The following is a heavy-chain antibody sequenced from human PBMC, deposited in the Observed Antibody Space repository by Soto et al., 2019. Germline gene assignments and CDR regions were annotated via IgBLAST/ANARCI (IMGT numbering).Heavy chain of an antibody. Sequence: GGSLRLSCAASGFTFSSYSMNWVRQAPGKGLEWVSYISSSSSTIYYADSVKGRFTISRDNAKNSLYLQMNSLRAEDTAVYYCARVIQYDILTGYDYYFDYWGQGTLVTVSS. CDR3: ARVIQYDILTGYDYYFDY. CDR2: ISSSSSTI. V-gene: IGHV3-48*01. CDR1: GFTFSSYS. D-gene: IGHD3-9*01. J-gene: IGHJ4*02.